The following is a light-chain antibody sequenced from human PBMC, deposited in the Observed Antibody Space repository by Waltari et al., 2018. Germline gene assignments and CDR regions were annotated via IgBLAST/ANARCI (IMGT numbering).Light chain of an antibody. Sequence: DIVMNQSPFSLPVTPGTTTSISCRPSQSLLQTNGYNYLDWYLQKPGQSPQLLIYLGSNRASGVPDRFSGSGSGTDFTLKINRVEAEDVGVYYCMQALQTPPWTFGQGTRVEIK. CDR2: LGS. J-gene: IGKJ1*01. V-gene: IGKV2-28*01. CDR1: QSLLQTNGYNY. CDR3: MQALQTPPWT.